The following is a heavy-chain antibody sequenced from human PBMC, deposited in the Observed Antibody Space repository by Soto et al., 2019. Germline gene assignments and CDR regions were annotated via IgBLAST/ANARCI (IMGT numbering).Heavy chain of an antibody. D-gene: IGHD1-1*01. J-gene: IGHJ6*03. CDR3: AKSAYDGSELERPKDSDYYMDV. V-gene: IGHV3-23*01. CDR2: ISGSGGST. CDR1: GFTFSSYA. Sequence: GGSLRLSCAASGFTFSSYAMSWVRQAPGKGLEWVSAISGSGGSTYYADSVKGRFTISRDNSKNTLYLQMNSLRAEDTAVYYCAKSAYDGSELERPKDSDYYMDVWGKGTTVTVFS.